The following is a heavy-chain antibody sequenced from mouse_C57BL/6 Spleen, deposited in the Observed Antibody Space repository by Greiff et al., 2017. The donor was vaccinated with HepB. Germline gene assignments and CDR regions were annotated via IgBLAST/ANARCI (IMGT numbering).Heavy chain of an antibody. J-gene: IGHJ4*01. CDR1: GFTFSSYA. CDR2: ISDGGSYT. Sequence: EVMLVESGGGLVKPGGSLKLSCAASGFTFSSYAMSWVRQTPGKRLEWVATISDGGSYTYYPDNVKGRFTISRDNAKNNLYLQMSHLKSEDTAMYYCAREGDELDYWGQGTSVTVSS. CDR3: AREGDELDY. D-gene: IGHD2-13*01. V-gene: IGHV5-4*01.